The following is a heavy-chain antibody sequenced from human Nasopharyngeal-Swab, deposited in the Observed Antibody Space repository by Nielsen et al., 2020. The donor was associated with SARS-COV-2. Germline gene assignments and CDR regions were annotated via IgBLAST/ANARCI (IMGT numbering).Heavy chain of an antibody. Sequence: GSLRLSCTVSGDSIPSGYFWGWIRQPPGKGLEWIGSVYHSGTYYNPSLKSLVSISVDTSKNQFSLKVISMTAADTAVYFCARAGVTIFGVVIGAFDYWGQGTVVTVSS. V-gene: IGHV4-38-2*02. D-gene: IGHD3-3*01. CDR2: VYHSGT. CDR3: ARAGVTIFGVVIGAFDY. J-gene: IGHJ4*02. CDR1: GDSIPSGYF.